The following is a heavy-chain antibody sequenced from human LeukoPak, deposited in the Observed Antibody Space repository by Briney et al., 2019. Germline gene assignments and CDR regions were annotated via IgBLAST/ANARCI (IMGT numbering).Heavy chain of an antibody. J-gene: IGHJ4*02. CDR2: ISSSSSTI. CDR1: GFTFSSYS. D-gene: IGHD3-3*01. CDR3: ARKHYDFWSGHIPFFDY. Sequence: GGSLRLSCAASGFTFSSYSMNWVRQAPGKGLEWVSYISSSSSTIYYADSVKGRFTISRDNAKNSLYLQMNSLRAEDTAVYYCARKHYDFWSGHIPFFDYWGQGTLVTVSS. V-gene: IGHV3-48*04.